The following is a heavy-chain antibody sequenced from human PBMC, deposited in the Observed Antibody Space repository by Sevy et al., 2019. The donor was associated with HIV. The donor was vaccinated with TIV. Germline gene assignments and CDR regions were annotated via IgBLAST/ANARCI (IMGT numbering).Heavy chain of an antibody. CDR3: ARDHYSRAWSRGDFDY. V-gene: IGHV3-49*03. CDR2: IRTKAYGGTT. CDR1: GFTFGDYA. D-gene: IGHD6-19*01. Sequence: GGSLRLSCTASGFTFGDYAMTWFRQAPGKGLEWVGFIRTKAYGGTTEYAASVKGRFTISRDDSKNIAYLQMNSLKTEDTAVYYCARDHYSRAWSRGDFDYWGQGTLVTVSS. J-gene: IGHJ4*02.